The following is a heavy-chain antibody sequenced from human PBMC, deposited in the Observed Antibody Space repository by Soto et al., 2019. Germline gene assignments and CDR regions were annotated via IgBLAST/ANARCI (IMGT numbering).Heavy chain of an antibody. Sequence: GGSLRLSCAASGFTFSDYYMSWFRQAPGKGLEWVSYIDPSSSYTSYADSVKGRFTISRDNAKHSLYLQMDSLRAEDTAMYYCARRPRLPEFWGQGTLVTVSS. CDR3: ARRPRLPEF. CDR2: IDPSSSYT. CDR1: GFTFSDYY. D-gene: IGHD5-12*01. J-gene: IGHJ4*02. V-gene: IGHV3-11*03.